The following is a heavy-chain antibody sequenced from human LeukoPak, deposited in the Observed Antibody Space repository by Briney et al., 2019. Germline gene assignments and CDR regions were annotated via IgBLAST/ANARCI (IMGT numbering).Heavy chain of an antibody. V-gene: IGHV3-23*01. D-gene: IGHD3-22*01. CDR2: ISGSGGSA. J-gene: IGHJ3*01. CDR3: AKGAYVGGSSGYYPI. CDR1: GFTFSNHS. Sequence: GGSLRLSCAGSGFTFSNHSMSWVRQAPGKGLEWLSSISGSGGSAHYADSVKGRFTISRDNSKNTLYLQMNSLRAEDTAVYYCAKGAYVGGSSGYYPIWGQGTMVTVSS.